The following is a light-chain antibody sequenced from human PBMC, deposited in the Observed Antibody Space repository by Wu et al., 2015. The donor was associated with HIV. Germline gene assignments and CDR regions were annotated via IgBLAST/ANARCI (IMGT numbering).Light chain of an antibody. CDR3: QQHTSWAPPXT. Sequence: EIVLTQSPATLSLSPGERAILSCRASQSVSAYLAWYQQLPGQAPRLLIYDASKRASGVPERFSGSGSGTDFTLTISSLEPEDFAVYFCQQHTSWAPPXTFGGRDQGRRS. J-gene: IGKJ4*01. CDR1: QSVSAY. CDR2: DAS. V-gene: IGKV3-11*01.